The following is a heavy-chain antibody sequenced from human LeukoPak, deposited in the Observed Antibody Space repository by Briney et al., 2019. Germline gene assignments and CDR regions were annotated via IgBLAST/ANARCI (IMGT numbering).Heavy chain of an antibody. CDR1: GFTFSDYY. Sequence: GGALRLSCAASGFTFSDYYMSWIRQAPGKGLEWVSYISSSGSTIYYADSLKGRFTISRDNSKNTLYLQMNSLRAEDTAVYFCARDPLLSHQRGYFDSWGQGTLVTVSS. CDR3: ARDPLLSHQRGYFDS. CDR2: ISSSGSTI. J-gene: IGHJ4*03. D-gene: IGHD3-10*01. V-gene: IGHV3-11*04.